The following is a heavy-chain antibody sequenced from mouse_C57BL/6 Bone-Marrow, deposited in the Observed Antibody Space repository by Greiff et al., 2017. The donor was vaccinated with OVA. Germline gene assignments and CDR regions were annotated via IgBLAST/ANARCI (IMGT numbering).Heavy chain of an antibody. CDR3: ARWILRDYFDY. CDR1: GYAFTNYL. CDR2: INPGSGGT. D-gene: IGHD2-3*01. J-gene: IGHJ2*01. Sequence: VQLQQSGAELVRPGPSVKVPCKASGYAFTNYLIEWVKQRPGQGLEWIGVINPGSGGTNYNEKFKGKATLTADKSSSTAYMQLSSLTSEDSAVYFCARWILRDYFDYWGQGTTLTVSS. V-gene: IGHV1-54*01.